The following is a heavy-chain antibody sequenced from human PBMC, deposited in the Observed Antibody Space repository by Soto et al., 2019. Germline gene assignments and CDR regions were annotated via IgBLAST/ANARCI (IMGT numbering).Heavy chain of an antibody. V-gene: IGHV3-21*01. Sequence: GGSLRLSCAASGFTFSSYSMNWVRQAPGKGLEWVSSISSSSSYIYYADSVKGRFTISRDNAKNSLYLQMNSLRAEDTAVYYCARDFPLREHPDYWGQGTLVTVSS. J-gene: IGHJ4*02. CDR2: ISSSSSYI. D-gene: IGHD5-12*01. CDR1: GFTFSSYS. CDR3: ARDFPLREHPDY.